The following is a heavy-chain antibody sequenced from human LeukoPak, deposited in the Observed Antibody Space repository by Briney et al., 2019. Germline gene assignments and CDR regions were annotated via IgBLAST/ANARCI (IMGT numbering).Heavy chain of an antibody. CDR1: GLTFSSYA. J-gene: IGHJ4*02. Sequence: GGSLRLSCAASGLTFSSYAMSWVRQAPGMGLEWVAVISYDGSNKYYADSVKGRFTISRDNSKNTLYLQMNSLRAEDTAVYYCARVPYYDSSGYDCWGQGTLVTVSS. D-gene: IGHD3-22*01. CDR3: ARVPYYDSSGYDC. V-gene: IGHV3-30*04. CDR2: ISYDGSNK.